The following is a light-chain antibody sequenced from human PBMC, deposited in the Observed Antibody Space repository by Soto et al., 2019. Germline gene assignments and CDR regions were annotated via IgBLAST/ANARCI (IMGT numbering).Light chain of an antibody. CDR3: QQYGDRPRT. CDR1: ESVTFN. CDR2: DAS. V-gene: IGKV3-15*01. J-gene: IGKJ1*01. Sequence: EVVMTQSPATLSVSPGERATLSCRASESVTFNLAWYQQKPGQAPRLLIFDASIRVPTTPARFSGSVSGTEFTLTISSLESEDFAVYFCQQYGDRPRTFGQGTKVDIK.